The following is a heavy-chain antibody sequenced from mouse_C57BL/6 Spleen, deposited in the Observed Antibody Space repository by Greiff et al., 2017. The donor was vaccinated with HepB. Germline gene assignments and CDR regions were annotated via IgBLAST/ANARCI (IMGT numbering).Heavy chain of an antibody. V-gene: IGHV1-39*01. CDR3: ARSPSYDSSMDY. CDR2: INPNYGTT. D-gene: IGHD2-4*01. Sequence: QLQESGPELVKPGASVKISCKASGYSFTDYNMNWVKQSNGKSLEWIGVINPNYGTTSYNQKFKSKATLTVDKSSSTAYMQLSSLTSEDSAVYYCARSPSYDSSMDYWGQGTSVTVSS. CDR1: GYSFTDYN. J-gene: IGHJ4*01.